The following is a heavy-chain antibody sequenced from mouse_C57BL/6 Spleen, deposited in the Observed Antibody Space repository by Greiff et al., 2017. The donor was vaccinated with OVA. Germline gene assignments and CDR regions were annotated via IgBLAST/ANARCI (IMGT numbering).Heavy chain of an antibody. D-gene: IGHD1-1*01. CDR1: GYTFTSYG. V-gene: IGHV1-81*01. CDR2: IYPRSGNT. J-gene: IGHJ4*01. Sequence: VQLQQSGAELARPGASVKLSCKASGYTFTSYGISWVKQSTGQGLEWIGEIYPRSGNTYYNEKFKGKATLTADKSSSTAYMELRSLTSEDAAVYFCARHGSSPPYAMDYWGQGTTVTVSS. CDR3: ARHGSSPPYAMDY.